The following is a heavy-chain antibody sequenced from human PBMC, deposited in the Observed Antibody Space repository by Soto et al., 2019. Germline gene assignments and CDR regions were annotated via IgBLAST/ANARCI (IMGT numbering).Heavy chain of an antibody. D-gene: IGHD1-1*01. Sequence: EVQLVESGGGLVQPGWSLRLSCAVSGFTFNRHWMSWVRQTPGKGLEWVASIKEDGSEKSYVDSVKGRFTISRDTARNSLCLQMNSLRVEDTAVYYCVRTGWNPPDDWRQGTLVTVS. CDR1: GFTFNRHW. V-gene: IGHV3-7*01. CDR3: VRTGWNPPDD. J-gene: IGHJ4*02. CDR2: IKEDGSEK.